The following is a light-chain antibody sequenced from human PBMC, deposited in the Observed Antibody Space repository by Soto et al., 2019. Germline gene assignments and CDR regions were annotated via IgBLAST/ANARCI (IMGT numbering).Light chain of an antibody. CDR2: DAS. J-gene: IGKJ5*01. V-gene: IGKV3-11*01. Sequence: EIVLTQSPATLSLSPGERATVSCRASQTVSNHLAWYQQKPGQAPRLLIYDASNRATDIPARFSGSGSGTDFTLTISSLEPEDFAVYYCQQRSTWPPITFGQGTRLEIK. CDR3: QQRSTWPPIT. CDR1: QTVSNH.